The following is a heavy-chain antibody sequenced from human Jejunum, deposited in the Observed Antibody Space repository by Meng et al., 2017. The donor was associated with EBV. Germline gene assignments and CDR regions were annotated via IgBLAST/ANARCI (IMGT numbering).Heavy chain of an antibody. CDR2: IYWDDSR. J-gene: IGHJ4*02. V-gene: IGHV2-5*02. CDR3: AHKGSGSYPLDY. Sequence: MTLKESGPTLVKPTQTLTLTCTFSGFSLSTNGVGVGWIRQPPGKALEWLAVIYWDDSRLYSPSLNSRLTITKDTSKSQVVLTMTDTDPVDTATYYCAHKGSGSYPLDYWGQGTLVTVSS. CDR1: GFSLSTNGVG. D-gene: IGHD1-26*01.